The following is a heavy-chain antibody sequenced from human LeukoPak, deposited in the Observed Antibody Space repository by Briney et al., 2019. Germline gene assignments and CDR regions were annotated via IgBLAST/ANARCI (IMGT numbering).Heavy chain of an antibody. CDR1: GGSFSGYY. J-gene: IGHJ3*02. Sequence: SETLSLTCAVYGGSFSGYYWSWIRQPPGKGLEWVGEINHSGSTNYNPSLKSRVTISVDTSKNQFSLKLSSVAAADTAVYYCGRGFYVAKNAGVFDMWGQGTMVAVSS. D-gene: IGHD3-16*01. CDR2: INHSGST. CDR3: GRGFYVAKNAGVFDM. V-gene: IGHV4-34*01.